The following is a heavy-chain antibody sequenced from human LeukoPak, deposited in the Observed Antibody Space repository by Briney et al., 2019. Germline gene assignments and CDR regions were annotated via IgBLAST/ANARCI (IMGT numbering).Heavy chain of an antibody. J-gene: IGHJ4*02. D-gene: IGHD6-19*01. CDR1: GFTFSSYA. V-gene: IGHV3-30-3*01. CDR2: ISYDGSNK. CDR3: ARDLGGGGCFDY. Sequence: GGSLRLSCAASGFTFSSYAMHWVRQAPGKGLEWVAVISYDGSNKYYADSVKGRFTIPRDNSKNTLYLQMNSLRAEDTAVYYCARDLGGGGCFDYWGQGTLVTVSS.